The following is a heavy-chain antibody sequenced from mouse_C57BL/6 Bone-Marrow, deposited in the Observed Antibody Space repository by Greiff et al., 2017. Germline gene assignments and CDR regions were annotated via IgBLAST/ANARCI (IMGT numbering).Heavy chain of an antibody. CDR1: GYTFTEYS. D-gene: IGHD1-1*01. Sequence: VQLQQSGAELVKPGASVKLSCKASGYTFTEYSIHWVKQRSGQGLEWIGWFYPGSGSIKYNENFKDKATLPADKSSSTVYMELSRVTSEDSAVYYYARREREYNGSSQYFDVWGTGTTVTVTS. V-gene: IGHV1-62-2*01. J-gene: IGHJ1*03. CDR2: FYPGSGSI. CDR3: ARREREYNGSSQYFDV.